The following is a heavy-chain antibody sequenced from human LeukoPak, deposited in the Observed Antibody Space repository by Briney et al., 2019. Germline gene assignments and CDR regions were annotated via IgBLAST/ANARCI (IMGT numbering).Heavy chain of an antibody. CDR2: INHSGST. CDR1: GGSFSGYY. CDR3: ARDFSGDYNPGMDV. V-gene: IGHV4-34*01. J-gene: IGHJ6*02. Sequence: SETLSLTCAVYGGSFSGYYWSWIRQPPWKGLEWIGEINHSGSTNYNPSLKSRVTISVDTSKNQFSLKLSSVTAADTAVYYCARDFSGDYNPGMDVWGQGTTVTVSS. D-gene: IGHD4-17*01.